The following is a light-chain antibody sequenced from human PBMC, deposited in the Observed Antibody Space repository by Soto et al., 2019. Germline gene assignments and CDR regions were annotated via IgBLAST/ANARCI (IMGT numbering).Light chain of an antibody. Sequence: QSVLTQPPSASGTPGQWVTISCSGSSANIGSNTVNWYQQLPGTAPQLVIYSNNQRTSGVPDRCSGSNSGTSASPAISGFQSEDEADYDCVAWDDSLNGYVVFGGGTQLTVL. J-gene: IGLJ2*01. CDR3: VAWDDSLNGYVV. CDR2: SNN. V-gene: IGLV1-44*01. CDR1: SANIGSNT.